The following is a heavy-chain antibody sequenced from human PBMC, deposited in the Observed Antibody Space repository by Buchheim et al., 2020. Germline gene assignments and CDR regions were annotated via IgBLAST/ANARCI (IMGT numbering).Heavy chain of an antibody. CDR2: ISGSGGST. CDR3: AKATYYDFWSGSSYYFDY. J-gene: IGHJ4*02. Sequence: EVQLLESGGGLVQPGGSLRLSCAASGFTFSSYAMSWVRQAPGKGLEWVSAISGSGGSTYYADSVKGRFTISRDNSKNTLYLQMNSLRAEDTAVYYCAKATYYDFWSGSSYYFDYWGQGTL. D-gene: IGHD3-3*01. CDR1: GFTFSSYA. V-gene: IGHV3-23*01.